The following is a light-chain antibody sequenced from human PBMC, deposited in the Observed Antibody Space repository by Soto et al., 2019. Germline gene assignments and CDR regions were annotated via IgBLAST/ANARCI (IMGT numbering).Light chain of an antibody. CDR2: DTN. Sequence: QAVVTQEPSLTVSPGGTVTLTCASSTGAVTTGHWPHWFQQKPGQTPRTLIYDTNNRHSWTPARFSGSLLGGKAALTLSDAQPEDEADYYCLLIYENDGEVFGAGTKVTVL. CDR3: LLIYENDGEV. J-gene: IGLJ1*01. V-gene: IGLV7-46*01. CDR1: TGAVTTGHW.